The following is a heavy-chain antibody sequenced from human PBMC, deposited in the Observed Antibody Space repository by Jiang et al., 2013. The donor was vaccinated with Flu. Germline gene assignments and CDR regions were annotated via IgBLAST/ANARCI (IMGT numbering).Heavy chain of an antibody. J-gene: IGHJ4*02. CDR1: GFTFSSYE. CDR3: ARSGLGAYGGFDY. D-gene: IGHD4-23*01. V-gene: IGHV3-48*03. CDR2: ISSSGSTI. Sequence: GLVQPGGSLRLSCAASGFTFSSYEMNWVRQAPGKGLEWVSYISSSGSTIYYADSVKGRFTISRDNAKNSLYLQMNSLRAEDTAVYYCARSGLGAYGGFDYWGQGTLVTVSS.